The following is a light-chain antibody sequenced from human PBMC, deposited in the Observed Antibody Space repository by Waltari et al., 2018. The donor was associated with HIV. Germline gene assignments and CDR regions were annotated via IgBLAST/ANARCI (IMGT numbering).Light chain of an antibody. V-gene: IGLV2-14*01. CDR3: SSYTSSSTLV. Sequence: QSAMHQPASVSGSPGQSIPISCTGPSSDVGGSNYVSLYQQHPGKAPKRMIYEVNNRPAGVSNRFSGSKSGNTASLTISGLQAEDEADYYCSSYTSSSTLVFGGGTKLTVL. CDR2: EVN. J-gene: IGLJ2*01. CDR1: SSDVGGSNY.